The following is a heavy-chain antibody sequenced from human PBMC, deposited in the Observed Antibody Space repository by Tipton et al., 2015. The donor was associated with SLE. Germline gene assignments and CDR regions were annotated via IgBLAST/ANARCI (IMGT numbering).Heavy chain of an antibody. V-gene: IGHV4-39*07. D-gene: IGHD6-19*01. Sequence: TLSLTCTVSTGSISSTSYYWGWFRQPPGKGLEWIGSIYHSGSTYYNPSLKSRVTISVDTSKNQFSLKLSSVTAADTAVYYCARSDDSSGWLKGFDYWGQGTLVTVSS. CDR3: ARSDDSSGWLKGFDY. CDR2: IYHSGST. J-gene: IGHJ4*02. CDR1: TGSISSTSYY.